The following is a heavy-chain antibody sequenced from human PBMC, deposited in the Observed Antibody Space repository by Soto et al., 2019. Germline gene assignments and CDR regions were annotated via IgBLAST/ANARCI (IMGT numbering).Heavy chain of an antibody. CDR3: ARGIGYSAQDS. CDR1: GFTFSSYW. CDR2: ISSDVSST. D-gene: IGHD1-1*01. J-gene: IGHJ4*02. Sequence: GGSLRLSCAASGFTFSSYWMHWVRQAPGKGLVWVSRISSDVSSTSYADSVKGRFTISRDNAKNTLYLQMDSLRAEDTAVYYCARGIGYSAQDSWGQGTLVTVSS. V-gene: IGHV3-74*01.